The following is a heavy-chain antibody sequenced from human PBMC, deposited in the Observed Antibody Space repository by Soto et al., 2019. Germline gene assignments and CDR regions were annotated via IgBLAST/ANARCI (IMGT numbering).Heavy chain of an antibody. CDR3: ATHRAAAEKSSLDY. CDR2: INHSGST. V-gene: IGHV4-34*01. D-gene: IGHD6-13*01. J-gene: IGHJ4*02. Sequence: SETLSLTCAVYGGSFSGYYWSWIRQPPGKGLEWIGEINHSGSTNYNPSLKSRVTISVDTSKNQFSLKLSSVTAADTAVYYCATHRAAAEKSSLDYWGQGTLVTVSS. CDR1: GGSFSGYY.